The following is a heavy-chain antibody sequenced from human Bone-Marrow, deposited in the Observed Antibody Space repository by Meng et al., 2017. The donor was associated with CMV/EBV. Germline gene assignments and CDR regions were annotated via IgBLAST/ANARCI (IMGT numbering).Heavy chain of an antibody. J-gene: IGHJ6*02. V-gene: IGHV1-8*01. CDR3: ARVWYSSSWYGPWDYYYGMDV. CDR2: MNPNSGNT. D-gene: IGHD6-13*01. Sequence: ASVKVSCKASGYTFTNYDINWVRQATGQGLEWMGWMNPNSGNTGYAQKFQGRVTMTRNTSISTAYMELSSLRSEDTAVYYCARVWYSSSWYGPWDYYYGMDVWGQGTTVTVSS. CDR1: GYTFTNYD.